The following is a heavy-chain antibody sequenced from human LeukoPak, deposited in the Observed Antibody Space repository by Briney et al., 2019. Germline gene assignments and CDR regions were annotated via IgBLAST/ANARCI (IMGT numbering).Heavy chain of an antibody. CDR2: ISYDGSNK. CDR3: ARAQISYGYPKIYYYYYGMDV. V-gene: IGHV3-30*04. CDR1: GFTFSSYA. Sequence: GGSLRLSCAASGFTFSSYAMHRVRQAPGKGLEWVAVISYDGSNKYYADSVKGRFTISRDNSKNTLYLQMNSLRAEDTAVYYCARAQISYGYPKIYYYYYGMDVWGQGTTVTVSS. J-gene: IGHJ6*02. D-gene: IGHD5-18*01.